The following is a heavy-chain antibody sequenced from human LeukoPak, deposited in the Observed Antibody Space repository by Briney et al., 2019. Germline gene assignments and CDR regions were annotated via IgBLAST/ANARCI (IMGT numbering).Heavy chain of an antibody. CDR2: ISSNGGST. V-gene: IGHV3-64*01. D-gene: IGHD5-18*01. CDR3: ARGGTQLWLQWIDY. CDR1: GFAFSSYA. Sequence: GGSLRLSCAASGFAFSSYAMHWVRQAPGKGLEYVSAISSNGGSTYYANSVKGRFTISRDNSKNTLYLQMGSLRAEDMAVYYCARGGTQLWLQWIDYWGQGTLVTVSS. J-gene: IGHJ4*02.